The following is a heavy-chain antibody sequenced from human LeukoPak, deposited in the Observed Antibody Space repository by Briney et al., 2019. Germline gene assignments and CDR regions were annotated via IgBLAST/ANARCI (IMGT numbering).Heavy chain of an antibody. Sequence: GASVKVSCKASGYTFSAYDISWMRQAPGQGLEWMGGINTNTGNPTYAQGFTGRFVFSLGSSVSTAYLQIDSVEAEDTAVYFCARDLAVPGTARGYWGQGTLVTVSS. J-gene: IGHJ4*02. CDR1: GYTFSAYD. V-gene: IGHV7-4-1*01. D-gene: IGHD6-19*01. CDR3: ARDLAVPGTARGY. CDR2: INTNTGNP.